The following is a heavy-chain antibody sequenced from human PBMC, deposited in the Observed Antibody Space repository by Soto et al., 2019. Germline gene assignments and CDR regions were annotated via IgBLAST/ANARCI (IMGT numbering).Heavy chain of an antibody. CDR3: ARVVATVAGPYGMDV. D-gene: IGHD6-19*01. J-gene: IGHJ6*02. CDR1: GYTFTSYV. Sequence: ASVQVSCQASGYTFTSYVISWVRQAPGQGLEWMGWISAYNGNTNFAQKLQGRVTMTTDTSTSIAYMELRSLRSDDTAVYYCARVVATVAGPYGMDVWGQGTTVTVSS. V-gene: IGHV1-18*01. CDR2: ISAYNGNT.